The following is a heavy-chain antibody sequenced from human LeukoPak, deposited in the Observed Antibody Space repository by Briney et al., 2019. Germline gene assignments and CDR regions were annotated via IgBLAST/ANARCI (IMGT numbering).Heavy chain of an antibody. CDR3: ARWFTSGRGFFDY. J-gene: IGHJ4*02. CDR2: ISSSSSII. CDR1: GFTFSSFS. D-gene: IGHD6-19*01. Sequence: GGSLRLSCAGSGFTFSSFSMSWVRQAPGKGLEWVAYISSSSSIIDYADSVKGRFTISRDNAKNSLYLQMNSLRAEDTAVYYCARWFTSGRGFFDYWGQGILVPSPQ. V-gene: IGHV3-48*01.